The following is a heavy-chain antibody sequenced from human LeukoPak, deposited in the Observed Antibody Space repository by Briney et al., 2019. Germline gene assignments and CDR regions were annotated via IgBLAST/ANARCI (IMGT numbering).Heavy chain of an antibody. V-gene: IGHV4-4*07. CDR2: IYTSGST. CDR3: ARADCSSTSCYAY. Sequence: SETLSLTCTVSGGSISICYWSWIRQPAGKGLEWIGRIYTSGSTNYNPSLKSRVTMSVDTSKNQFSLRLSSVTAADTAVYYCARADCSSTSCYAYWGQGTLVTVSS. D-gene: IGHD2-2*01. J-gene: IGHJ4*02. CDR1: GGSISICY.